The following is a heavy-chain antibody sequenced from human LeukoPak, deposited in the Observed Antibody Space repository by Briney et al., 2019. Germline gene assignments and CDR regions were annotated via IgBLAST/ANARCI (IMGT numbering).Heavy chain of an antibody. D-gene: IGHD2-15*01. J-gene: IGHJ4*02. CDR3: LTSTRSHRFDY. CDR2: IKQDGSDK. Sequence: HPGGSLRLSCAVSGFTFSSYWMCWVRQAPGKGLEWVAIIKQDGSDKYYVDSVEGRFIISRDNAKNSLYLQMNSLRAEDTAVYYCLTSTRSHRFDYWGQGTLVTVSS. V-gene: IGHV3-7*01. CDR1: GFTFSSYW.